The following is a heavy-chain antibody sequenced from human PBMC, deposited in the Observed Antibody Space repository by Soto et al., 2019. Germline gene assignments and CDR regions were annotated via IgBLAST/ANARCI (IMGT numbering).Heavy chain of an antibody. CDR1: GGSISSSSYY. CDR3: ARDRGCYGSGSYSRPHYYYYYMDV. V-gene: IGHV4-39*02. Sequence: PSETLSLTCTVSGGSISSSSYYWGWIRQPPGKGLEWIGSIYYSGSTYYNPSLKSRVTISVDTSKNQFSLKLSSVTAADTAVYYCARDRGCYGSGSYSRPHYYYYYMDVWGKGTTVTVSS. J-gene: IGHJ6*03. CDR2: IYYSGST. D-gene: IGHD3-10*01.